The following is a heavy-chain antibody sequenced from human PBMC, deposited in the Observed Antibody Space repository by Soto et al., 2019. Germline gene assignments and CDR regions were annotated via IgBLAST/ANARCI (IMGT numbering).Heavy chain of an antibody. V-gene: IGHV3-74*01. J-gene: IGHJ6*02. CDR2: IDSDGSST. D-gene: IGHD1-26*01. CDR1: GFTFGSYW. CDR3: ARGSPDGMDV. Sequence: EVQLVESGGGLVQPGGSLRVSCAASGFTFGSYWMNWVRQAPGKGLVWVSRIDSDGSSTTYADSVKGLFTTSRDNAKNTLYLQMSSLRGEDTAVYYCARGSPDGMDVGGQGTTVTASS.